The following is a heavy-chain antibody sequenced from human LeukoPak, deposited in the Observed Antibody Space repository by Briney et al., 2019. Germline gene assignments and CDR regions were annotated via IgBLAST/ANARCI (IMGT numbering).Heavy chain of an antibody. CDR2: ISGSGDST. CDR3: AKGHFASSSFFDY. CDR1: KFNFA. Sequence: GGSLRLSCVASKFNFAMSWVRQTAGTGLEWVSAISGSGDSTFYRDSVKGRFTISRDNSKNTLYLQMNSLRVEDTALYYCAKGHFASSSFFDYWGPGTLVTVSS. J-gene: IGHJ4*02. V-gene: IGHV3-23*02. D-gene: IGHD6-6*01.